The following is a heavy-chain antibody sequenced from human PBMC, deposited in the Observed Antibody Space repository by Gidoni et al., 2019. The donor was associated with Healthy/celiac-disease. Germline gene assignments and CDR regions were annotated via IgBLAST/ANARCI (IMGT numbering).Heavy chain of an antibody. CDR1: GYTFTSYG. CDR3: ARDLPMVRGVIITGGPDY. J-gene: IGHJ4*02. D-gene: IGHD3-10*01. CDR2: ISAYKGNT. V-gene: IGHV1-18*04. Sequence: QVQLVQSGAEVKKPGASVKVSCKASGYTFTSYGISWVRQAPGQGCEWMGWISAYKGNTNYAQKLQGRVTMTTDTSTSTAYMELRSLRSDDTAVYYCARDLPMVRGVIITGGPDYWGQGTLVTVSS.